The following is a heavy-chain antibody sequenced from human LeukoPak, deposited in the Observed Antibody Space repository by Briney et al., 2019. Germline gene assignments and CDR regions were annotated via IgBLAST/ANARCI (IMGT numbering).Heavy chain of an antibody. CDR1: GFTFSSYS. CDR2: ISSSSSYI. Sequence: GGSLRLSCAASGFTFSSYSMNWVRQAPGKGLEWVSSISSSSSYIYYADSVKGRFTISRDNAKNSLYLQMNSLRAEDTAVYYCARDHGSGKTDYWGQGTLVTVPS. J-gene: IGHJ4*02. D-gene: IGHD3-10*01. CDR3: ARDHGSGKTDY. V-gene: IGHV3-21*01.